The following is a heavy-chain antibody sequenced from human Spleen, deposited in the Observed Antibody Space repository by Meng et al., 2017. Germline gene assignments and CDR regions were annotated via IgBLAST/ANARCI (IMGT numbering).Heavy chain of an antibody. D-gene: IGHD5-18*01. CDR3: ARDLGGRYSYGYYYYYYGMDV. Sequence: SETLSLTCAVYGGSFSGYYWSWIRQPPGKGLEWIGSIYYSGSTYYNPSLKSRVTISVDTSKNQFSRKLSSVTAADTAVYYCARDLGGRYSYGYYYYYYGMDVWGQGTTVTVSS. J-gene: IGHJ6*02. CDR2: IYYSGST. V-gene: IGHV4-34*01. CDR1: GGSFSGYY.